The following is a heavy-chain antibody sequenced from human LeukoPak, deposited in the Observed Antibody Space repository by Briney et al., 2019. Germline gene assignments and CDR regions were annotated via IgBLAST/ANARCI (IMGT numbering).Heavy chain of an antibody. CDR3: ARHSRDYGSGTYYSEDYYYYMDV. V-gene: IGHV4-59*08. CDR2: IYYSGST. J-gene: IGHJ6*03. D-gene: IGHD3-10*01. CDR1: GASISSYY. Sequence: PSETLSLTCTVSGASISSYYWSWIRQPPGKGLEWIGYIYYSGSTNYNPSLKSRVTISVDTSKNQFSLNLNSVTAADTAMYYCARHSRDYGSGTYYSEDYYYYMDVWGKGTTVTISS.